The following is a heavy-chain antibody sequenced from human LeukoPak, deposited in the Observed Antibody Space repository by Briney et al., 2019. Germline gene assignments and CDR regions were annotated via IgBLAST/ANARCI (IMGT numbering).Heavy chain of an antibody. J-gene: IGHJ6*03. D-gene: IGHD6-19*01. V-gene: IGHV1-8*03. CDR2: MNPNSGNT. CDR3: ARGKWLVSYYYYMDV. CDR1: GYTFTGYY. Sequence: ASVKVSCKASGYTFTGYYMHWVRQATGQGLEWMGWMNPNSGNTGYAQKFQGRVTITRNTSISTAYMELSSLRSEDTAVYYCARGKWLVSYYYYMDVWGKGTTVTVSS.